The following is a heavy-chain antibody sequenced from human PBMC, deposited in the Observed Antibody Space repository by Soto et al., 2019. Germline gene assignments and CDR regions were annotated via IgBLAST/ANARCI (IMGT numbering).Heavy chain of an antibody. J-gene: IGHJ6*02. CDR3: ARDRGRTDYYAMDV. CDR2: ISYDGSDK. D-gene: IGHD1-1*01. V-gene: IGHV3-30-3*01. CDR1: GFAFSVYA. Sequence: QVHLLESGGGVVLPGRSLQLSCAAPGFAFSVYAMHWVRQAPGKGLEWVSLISYDGSDKYYADSVKGRFTISRDNSKSTLYLQMSSLRADDTAVYFCARDRGRTDYYAMDVWGQGTTVTVSS.